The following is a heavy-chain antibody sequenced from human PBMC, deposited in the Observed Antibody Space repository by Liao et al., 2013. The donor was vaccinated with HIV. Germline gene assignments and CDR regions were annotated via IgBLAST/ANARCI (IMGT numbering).Heavy chain of an antibody. CDR1: GDSIIYGGYS. CDR3: ARAVSSDYYHDAFDI. V-gene: IGHV4-30-2*06. J-gene: IGHJ3*02. D-gene: IGHD3-22*01. Sequence: QPQLQEFGSGLVTPSETLSLTCAVSGDSIIYGGYSWSWIRQSPGKGLEWIGYMYHSGTPYYNPSLKSRVTISVDGSRNQFSLRLTSVTAADTAVYFCARAVSSDYYHDAFDIWGQGTMVTVSS. CDR2: MYHSGTP.